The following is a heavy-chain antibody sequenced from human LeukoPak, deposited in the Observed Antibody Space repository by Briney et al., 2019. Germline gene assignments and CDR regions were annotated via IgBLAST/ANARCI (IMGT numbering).Heavy chain of an antibody. Sequence: ASVKVSCKASGYTFTGYYMHWVRQAPGQGLEWMGWINPNSGGTNYAQKFQGRVTMTRDTSISTAYMELSRLRSDDTAVYYCARDLGVCDSSGYYPDYWGQGTLVTVSS. CDR3: ARDLGVCDSSGYYPDY. V-gene: IGHV1-2*02. D-gene: IGHD3-22*01. CDR2: INPNSGGT. J-gene: IGHJ4*02. CDR1: GYTFTGYY.